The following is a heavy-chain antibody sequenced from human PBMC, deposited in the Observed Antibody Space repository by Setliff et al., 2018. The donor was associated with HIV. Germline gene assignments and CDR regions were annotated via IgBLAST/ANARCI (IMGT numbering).Heavy chain of an antibody. D-gene: IGHD3-16*01. Sequence: GGSLRLSCEASGFTFSDYDFHWVRQAAGKGLEWVSAIGTGGDTYYVDSVKGRFTISREIARNSLYLQMNSLRVGDTAVYYCAREIRTVYTGGHYFYGIDVWGQGTAVTVSS. CDR2: IGTGGDT. CDR3: AREIRTVYTGGHYFYGIDV. CDR1: GFTFSDYD. J-gene: IGHJ6*02. V-gene: IGHV3-13*01.